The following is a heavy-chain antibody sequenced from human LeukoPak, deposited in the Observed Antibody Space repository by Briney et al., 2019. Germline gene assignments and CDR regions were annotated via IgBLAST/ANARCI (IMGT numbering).Heavy chain of an antibody. CDR1: GLTFSSSW. D-gene: IGHD5-18*01. CDR3: ARDLAYSRLDY. Sequence: GGSLRLSCAVSGLTFSSSWMDWVRQAPGKGLEWVASINPDGNKKYSANSVKGRFTISRDNAENSLYLQMNSLRVEDTAFYYCARDLAYSRLDYWGQGMLVTVSS. J-gene: IGHJ4*02. CDR2: INPDGNKK. V-gene: IGHV3-7*01.